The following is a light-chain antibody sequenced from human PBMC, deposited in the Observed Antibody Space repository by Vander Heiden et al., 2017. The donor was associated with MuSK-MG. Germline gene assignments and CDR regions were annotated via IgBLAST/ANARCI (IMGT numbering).Light chain of an antibody. J-gene: IGKJ2*02. V-gene: IGKV2-24*01. CDR3: MQDTQFRT. Sequence: DIVMTQTPLFSPVTLGQPTSISCRSSQSLVHNNGNTYLSWFQQRPGQPPRLLIYEISNRGYGVPDRFSGSGAGTNFTLKRSRGEAEDVAIYYCMQDTQFRTFGRGTQLEIK. CDR1: QSLVHNNGNTY. CDR2: EIS.